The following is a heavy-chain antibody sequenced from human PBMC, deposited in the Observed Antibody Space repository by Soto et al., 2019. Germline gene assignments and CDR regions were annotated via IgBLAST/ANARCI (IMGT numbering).Heavy chain of an antibody. CDR1: GGSISGSPYH. CDR2: IGDDGRV. D-gene: IGHD5-12*01. J-gene: IGHJ4*02. V-gene: IGHV4-39*02. CDR3: ARDHSWRKLANPFDY. Sequence: NPSETLSLTCTVSGGSISGSPYHRGWIRQPPGKGLEWIGSIGDDGRVYYNPSLTGRATLFVDTSKNRFSLNLNSVTAADTAVYYCARDHSWRKLANPFDYWGQGTLVTVSS.